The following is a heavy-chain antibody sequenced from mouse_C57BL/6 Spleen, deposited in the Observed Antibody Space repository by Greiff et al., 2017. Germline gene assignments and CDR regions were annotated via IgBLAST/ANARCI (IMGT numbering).Heavy chain of an antibody. CDR2: IYWDDAK. V-gene: IGHV8-12*01. CDR3: ARRAPIYYDYAYFDY. D-gene: IGHD2-4*01. CDR1: GFSLSTSGMG. Sequence: QVTLKVSGPGILQSSQTLSLTCSFSGFSLSTSGMGVSWIRQPSGKGLEWLAHIYWDDAKRYHTSLKSRLTISKDTSRNQVFLKITSVDTADTATYYCARRAPIYYDYAYFDYWGQGTTLTVSS. J-gene: IGHJ2*01.